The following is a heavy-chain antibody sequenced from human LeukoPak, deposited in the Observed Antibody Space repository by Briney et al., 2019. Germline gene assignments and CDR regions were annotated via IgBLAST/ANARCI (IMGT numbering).Heavy chain of an antibody. CDR3: ASDLAYGDDVL. V-gene: IGHV3-21*01. D-gene: IGHD4-17*01. J-gene: IGHJ4*02. Sequence: GGSLRLSCAASGFTLSNYSMNWVRQAPGKGLEWVAFISSSSSYIFYADSLKGRFTISRDNAKNALYLQMNSLRADDTAVYYCASDLAYGDDVLWGQGTLGSVSS. CDR2: ISSSSSYI. CDR1: GFTLSNYS.